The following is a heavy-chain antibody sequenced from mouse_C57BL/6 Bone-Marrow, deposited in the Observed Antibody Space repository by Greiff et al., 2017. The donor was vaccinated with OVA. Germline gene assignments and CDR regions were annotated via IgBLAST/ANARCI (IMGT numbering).Heavy chain of an antibody. V-gene: IGHV1-69*01. Sequence: VQLKESGAELVMPGASVKLSCKASGYTFTSYWMHWVKQRPGQGLEWIGEIDPSDSYTNYNQKFKGKSTLTVDKSSSTAYMQLSSLTSEDSAVYYCAREYGSSSAWFAYWGQGTLVTVSA. CDR2: IDPSDSYT. CDR3: AREYGSSSAWFAY. J-gene: IGHJ3*01. CDR1: GYTFTSYW. D-gene: IGHD1-1*01.